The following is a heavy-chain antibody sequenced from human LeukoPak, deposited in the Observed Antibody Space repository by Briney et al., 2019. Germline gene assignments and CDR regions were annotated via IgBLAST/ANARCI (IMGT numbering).Heavy chain of an antibody. Sequence: PSETLSLTCAVSGGSFSGYYWSWIRQPPGKGLEWIGEINHGRSTNYNPSLKSRVTMSVDTSKNQFSLKLSSVTAADTAIYYCARGQFWSGYSIWGQGTLVTVSS. J-gene: IGHJ4*02. CDR2: INHGRST. D-gene: IGHD3-3*02. V-gene: IGHV4-34*01. CDR3: ARGQFWSGYSI. CDR1: GGSFSGYY.